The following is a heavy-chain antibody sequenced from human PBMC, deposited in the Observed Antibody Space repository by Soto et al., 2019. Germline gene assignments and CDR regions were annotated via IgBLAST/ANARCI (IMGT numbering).Heavy chain of an antibody. CDR1: GGSISSNYYY. CDR3: ARGLTTVTPATIKAHYYGMDV. Sequence: SETLSLTCTVSGGSISSNYYYWGCIRQPPGKGLEWIGNIYNSGSTYYNPSLKSRVTISVDTSKNPFSLKLRSVTAADTAVYYCARGLTTVTPATIKAHYYGMDVWGQGTTVTVSS. J-gene: IGHJ6*02. V-gene: IGHV4-39*01. D-gene: IGHD4-4*01. CDR2: IYNSGST.